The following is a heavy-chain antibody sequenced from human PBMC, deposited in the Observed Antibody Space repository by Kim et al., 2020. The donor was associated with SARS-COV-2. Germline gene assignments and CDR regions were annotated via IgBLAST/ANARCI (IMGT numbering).Heavy chain of an antibody. CDR2: IT. J-gene: IGHJ4*02. CDR3: TKYSGRNPFDY. D-gene: IGHD1-26*01. Sequence: ITNYAQKVQGRVTMTRDTSTSTVYMELSSLRSEDTAVYYCTKYSGRNPFDYWGQGTLVTVSS. V-gene: IGHV1-46*01.